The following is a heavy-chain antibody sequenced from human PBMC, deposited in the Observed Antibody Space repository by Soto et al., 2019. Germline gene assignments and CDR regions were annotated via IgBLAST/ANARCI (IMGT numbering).Heavy chain of an antibody. Sequence: PGGSLRLCCAASGFTFSSYWMSGVRQAPGKGLEWVANIKQDGSEKHYVDSVKGRFTISRDNAKNSLYLQMNSLRAEDTAVYYCARSHGGWLRPYYFDYWGQGTLVTVSS. CDR3: ARSHGGWLRPYYFDY. J-gene: IGHJ4*02. V-gene: IGHV3-7*01. CDR1: GFTFSSYW. CDR2: IKQDGSEK. D-gene: IGHD5-12*01.